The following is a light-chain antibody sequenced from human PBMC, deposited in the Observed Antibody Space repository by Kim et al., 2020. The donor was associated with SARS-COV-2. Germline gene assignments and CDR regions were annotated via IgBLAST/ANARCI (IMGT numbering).Light chain of an antibody. V-gene: IGLV3-1*01. CDR3: QTWDSSSVI. Sequence: PVQTACITCYRDKLEDKYVCWYQQKAGQSPVLLIYQDTKWPSGIPERFSGSNSGNTATLTISGTQAMDEADYYCQTWDSSSVIFGGGTQLTVL. CDR1: KLEDKY. J-gene: IGLJ2*01. CDR2: QDT.